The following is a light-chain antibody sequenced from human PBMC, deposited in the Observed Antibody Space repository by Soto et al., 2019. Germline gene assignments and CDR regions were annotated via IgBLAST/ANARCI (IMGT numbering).Light chain of an antibody. CDR1: QSIRYY. Sequence: DIQLTQSPPTLSASVGDRVTITCRASQSIRYYLAWYQQMPGKAPKLLIYGASSLQSGVPSRFSGSGSGTEFTLTISSLQPDDFANYFCQHHNSYSQTFGHGTKVEIK. CDR2: GAS. V-gene: IGKV1-5*01. J-gene: IGKJ1*01. CDR3: QHHNSYSQT.